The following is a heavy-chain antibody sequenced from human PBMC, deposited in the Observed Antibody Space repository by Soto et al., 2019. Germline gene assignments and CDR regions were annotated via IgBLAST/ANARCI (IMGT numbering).Heavy chain of an antibody. V-gene: IGHV1-69*06. D-gene: IGHD2-2*01. J-gene: IGHJ4*02. CDR1: GCTFSSYA. CDR2: IIPIFGTA. Sequence: GAAVKVSCKASGCTFSSYAISWVRQAPGQGLEWMGGIIPIFGTANYAQKFQGRVTITADKSTSTAYMELSSLRSEDTAVYYCARGHCSSTSCPFDYWGQGTLVTVSS. CDR3: ARGHCSSTSCPFDY.